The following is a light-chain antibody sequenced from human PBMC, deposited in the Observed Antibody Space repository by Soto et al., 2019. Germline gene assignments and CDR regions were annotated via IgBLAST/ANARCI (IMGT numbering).Light chain of an antibody. CDR1: QSVSSY. Sequence: EIVLTQSPATLSLSPGERATLSCRASQSVSSYLAWYQQKPGQAPRLLIYDASTRATGIPARFSGSGSGTDATLTISILEPEDFAVYYCQQRSNWPPLTFVGGTKVEIK. V-gene: IGKV3-11*01. CDR2: DAS. J-gene: IGKJ4*01. CDR3: QQRSNWPPLT.